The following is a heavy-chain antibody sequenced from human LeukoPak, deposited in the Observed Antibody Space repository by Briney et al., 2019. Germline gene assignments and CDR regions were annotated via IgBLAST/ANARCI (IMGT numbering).Heavy chain of an antibody. CDR2: IVVGSGNT. Sequence: SVKVSCKASGFTFTSSAMQWVRQARGQRLEWIGWIVVGSGNTNYAQKFQERVTITRDMSTSTAYMELSRLRSDDTAVYYCARSRAPGYSSGWYCFDPWGQGTLVTVSS. CDR3: ARSRAPGYSSGWYCFDP. CDR1: GFTFTSSA. V-gene: IGHV1-58*02. D-gene: IGHD6-19*01. J-gene: IGHJ5*02.